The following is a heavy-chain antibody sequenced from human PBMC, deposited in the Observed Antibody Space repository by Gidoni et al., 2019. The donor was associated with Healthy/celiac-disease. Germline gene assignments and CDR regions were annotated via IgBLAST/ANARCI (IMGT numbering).Heavy chain of an antibody. CDR2: ISSSGSTI. CDR1: GFTFSDYY. CDR3: ATLPLYYYDSSGYPNWFDP. V-gene: IGHV3-11*01. D-gene: IGHD3-22*01. Sequence: QVQLVESGGGLVKPGGSRRLSWAASGFTFSDYYMSWIRQAPGKGLEWVSYISSSGSTIYYADSVKGRFTISRDNAKNSLYLQMNSLRAEDTAVYYCATLPLYYYDSSGYPNWFDPWGQGTLVTVSS. J-gene: IGHJ5*02.